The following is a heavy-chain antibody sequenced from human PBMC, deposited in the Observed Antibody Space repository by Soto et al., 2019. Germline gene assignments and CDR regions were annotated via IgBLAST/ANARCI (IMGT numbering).Heavy chain of an antibody. J-gene: IGHJ4*02. D-gene: IGHD7-27*01. Sequence: QVQLQESGPGLVKPSQTLSLTCTVSGGSISTVDYWWSWIRQSPDMGLEWIGHIYDGGRTYNNPSLESRVTMSVDTSKSPLSLTLSSVSAADTAVYYCARGPSGDKVDSWGQGTLVTVS. CDR3: ARGPSGDKVDS. CDR2: IYDGGRT. CDR1: GGSISTVDYW. V-gene: IGHV4-30-4*01.